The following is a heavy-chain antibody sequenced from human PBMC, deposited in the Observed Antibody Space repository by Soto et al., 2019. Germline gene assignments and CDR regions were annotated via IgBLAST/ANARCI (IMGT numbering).Heavy chain of an antibody. V-gene: IGHV3-21*01. CDR1: GFTFSSYS. J-gene: IGHJ4*02. CDR2: ISSSSSYI. CDR3: AMYSSSPRALGY. Sequence: TPGESLRLSCAASGFTFSSYSMNWVRQAPGKGLEWVSSISSSSSYIYYADSVKGRFTISRDNAKNSLYLQMNSLRAEDTAVYYCAMYSSSPRALGYWGQGTLVTVSS. D-gene: IGHD6-6*01.